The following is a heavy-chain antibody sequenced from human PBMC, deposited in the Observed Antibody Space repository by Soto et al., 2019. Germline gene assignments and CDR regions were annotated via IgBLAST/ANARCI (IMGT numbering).Heavy chain of an antibody. CDR1: GFTFSSYW. CDR2: IKQDGSEK. V-gene: IGHV3-7*03. J-gene: IGHJ6*02. Sequence: EVQLVESGGGLVQPGGSLRLSCAASGFTFSSYWMSWVRQAPGKGLEWVANIKQDGSEKYYVDSVKGRFTISRDNAKNALCLQMNSLRAEDTAVYCCARNHYYYGMDVWGQGTTVTVSS. CDR3: ARNHYYYGMDV.